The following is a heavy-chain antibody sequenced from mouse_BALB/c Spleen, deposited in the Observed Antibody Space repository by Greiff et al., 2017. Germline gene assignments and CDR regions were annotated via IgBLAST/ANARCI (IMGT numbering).Heavy chain of an antibody. CDR3: ARERDGLPFAY. CDR2: IDPANGNT. J-gene: IGHJ3*01. Sequence: EVQLQQSGAELVKPGASVKLSCTASGFNIKDTYMHWVKQRPEQGLEWIGRIDPANGNTKYDPKFQGKATTTADTSSNTAYLQLSSLTSEDTAVYYCARERDGLPFAYWGQGTLVTVSA. V-gene: IGHV14-3*02. D-gene: IGHD2-3*01. CDR1: GFNIKDTY.